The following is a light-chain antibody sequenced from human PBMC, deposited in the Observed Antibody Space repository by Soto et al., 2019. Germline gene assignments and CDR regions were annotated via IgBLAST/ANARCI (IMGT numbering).Light chain of an antibody. CDR3: QQYGTSSYT. CDR2: GAS. Sequence: EVVLTQSPGTLSLSPGDRATLSCRASQSVSSNYLAWFQQRPGQAPRLLIYGASSRATGIPDRFSGSGSGTDFTLTISSLEPEDCAVYYCQQYGTSSYTFGQGTKLEIK. CDR1: QSVSSNY. J-gene: IGKJ2*01. V-gene: IGKV3-20*01.